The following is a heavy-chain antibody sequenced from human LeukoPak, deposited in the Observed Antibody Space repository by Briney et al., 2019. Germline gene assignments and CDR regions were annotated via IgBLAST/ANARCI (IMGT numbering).Heavy chain of an antibody. V-gene: IGHV3-53*01. J-gene: IGHJ4*02. CDR1: GFTVNTNC. CDR3: ARHDCGSGPFDY. D-gene: IGHD2-21*01. Sequence: GGSPRLSCAVSGFTVNTNCMNWVRQAPGKGLEWVSVIYSGGGTDYPDSVKGRFTISRDNSENTLFLQMNSLRAEDTALYYCARHDCGSGPFDYWGQGTLVTVSS. CDR2: IYSGGGT.